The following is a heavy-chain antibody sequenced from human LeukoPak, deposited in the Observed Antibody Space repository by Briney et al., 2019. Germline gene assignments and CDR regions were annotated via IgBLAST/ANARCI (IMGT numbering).Heavy chain of an antibody. Sequence: PSETLSLTCAVYGGSFSGYYWSWIRQPPGKGLEWIGEINHSGSTNYNPSLRSRVTISVDTSKNQFSLKLTSVTAADTAVYYCARDRWNDVPFDYWGQGTLVTVSS. J-gene: IGHJ4*02. CDR2: INHSGST. D-gene: IGHD1-1*01. CDR3: ARDRWNDVPFDY. CDR1: GGSFSGYY. V-gene: IGHV4-34*01.